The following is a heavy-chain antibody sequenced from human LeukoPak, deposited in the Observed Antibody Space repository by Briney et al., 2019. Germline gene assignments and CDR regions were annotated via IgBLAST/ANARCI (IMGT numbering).Heavy chain of an antibody. Sequence: GGSLRLSCAASGFTFNNYWMHWVRQAPGKGLVWVSRVNSDGSSTSYADSVKGRFTITRDNAKNTVYLQMKSLRDDDTAVYYCARAQAVAGIGGFDPWGQGTLVTVSS. CDR3: ARAQAVAGIGGFDP. CDR1: GFTFNNYW. V-gene: IGHV3-74*01. D-gene: IGHD6-19*01. J-gene: IGHJ5*02. CDR2: VNSDGSST.